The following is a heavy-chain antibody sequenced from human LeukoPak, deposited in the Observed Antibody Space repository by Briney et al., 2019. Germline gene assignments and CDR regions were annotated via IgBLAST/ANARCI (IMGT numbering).Heavy chain of an antibody. CDR3: ARTDSYYYYMDV. J-gene: IGHJ6*03. V-gene: IGHV4-59*02. Sequence: KPSETLSLTCTVSGASVTTYYWSWIRQSPGKELEWIANVHSSGSTFYNPSLKSRVTISIDTSKNQFSLKLTSVTTADAAVYYCARTDSYYYYMDVWGKGTTVTVSS. CDR2: VHSSGST. CDR1: GASVTTYY.